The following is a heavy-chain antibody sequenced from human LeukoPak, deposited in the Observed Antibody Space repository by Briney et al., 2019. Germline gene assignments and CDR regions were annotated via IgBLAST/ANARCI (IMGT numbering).Heavy chain of an antibody. CDR3: ARGQLGSYYFDY. V-gene: IGHV4-31*03. CDR2: IYYSGST. D-gene: IGHD6-6*01. CDR1: GGSISSGGYY. Sequence: SETLSLTCTVSGGSISSGGYYWSWIRQHPGKGLEWIGYIYYSGSTYCNPSLKSRVTISVDTSKNQFSLKLSSVTAADTAVYYCARGQLGSYYFDYWGQGTLVTVSS. J-gene: IGHJ4*02.